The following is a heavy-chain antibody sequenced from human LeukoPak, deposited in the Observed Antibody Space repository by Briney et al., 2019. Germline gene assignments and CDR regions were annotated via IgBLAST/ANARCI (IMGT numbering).Heavy chain of an antibody. Sequence: GGSLRLSCAASGFIFSSYAMHWVRQAPGKGLEWVAVISYDGSNKYYADSVKGRFTISRDNSKNTLYLQMNSLRAEDTAVFYCATVSPVMYYFGNWGQGTLVTVSS. CDR3: ATVSPVMYYFGN. V-gene: IGHV3-30-3*01. J-gene: IGHJ4*02. CDR2: ISYDGSNK. CDR1: GFIFSSYA.